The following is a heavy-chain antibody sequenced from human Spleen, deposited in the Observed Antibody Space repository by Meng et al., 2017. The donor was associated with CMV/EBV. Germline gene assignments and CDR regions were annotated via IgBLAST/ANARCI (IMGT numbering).Heavy chain of an antibody. CDR2: ISPYNGNT. CDR3: ARATDVAAAIDI. Sequence: ASVKVSCKASGYTFTSYGISWVRQAPGQGLEWMGWISPYNGNTNYAQKVQGRVTMTTDTSTRTAYMELRSLRSDDTAVYYCARATDVAAAIDIWGQGTMVTVSS. V-gene: IGHV1-18*01. D-gene: IGHD6-13*01. CDR1: GYTFTSYG. J-gene: IGHJ3*02.